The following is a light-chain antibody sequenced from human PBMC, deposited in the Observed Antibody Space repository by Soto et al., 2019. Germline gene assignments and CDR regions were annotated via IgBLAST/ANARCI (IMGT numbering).Light chain of an antibody. Sequence: QSVLTQPPSASRSPGQSVTISCTGNSSDVGGYNYVSWYQHHPGNAPKLMIYEVTKRPSGVPDRFSGSKSGNTASLTVSGLQAEDEAAYFCSSYAGTTFVFGTGTKVTVL. CDR3: SSYAGTTFV. V-gene: IGLV2-8*01. J-gene: IGLJ1*01. CDR1: SSDVGGYNY. CDR2: EVT.